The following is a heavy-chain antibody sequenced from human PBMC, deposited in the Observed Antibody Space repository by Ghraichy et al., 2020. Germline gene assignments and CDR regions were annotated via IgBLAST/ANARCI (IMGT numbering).Heavy chain of an antibody. Sequence: SLNISCAASGFTFDDYAMHWVRQAPGKGLEWVSGISWNSGSIGYADSVKGRFTISRDNAKNSLYLQMNSLRAEDTALYYCAKGYDSSGYAFDIWGQGTMVTVSS. D-gene: IGHD3-22*01. V-gene: IGHV3-9*01. CDR1: GFTFDDYA. CDR3: AKGYDSSGYAFDI. J-gene: IGHJ3*02. CDR2: ISWNSGSI.